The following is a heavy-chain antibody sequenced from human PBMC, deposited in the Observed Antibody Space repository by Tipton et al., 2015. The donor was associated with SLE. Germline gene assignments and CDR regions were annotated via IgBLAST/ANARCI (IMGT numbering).Heavy chain of an antibody. CDR3: AKVGGASCSRTSCHAGFDY. CDR1: GFTFSSYS. J-gene: IGHJ4*02. V-gene: IGHV4-39*07. CDR2: MSYTGAS. Sequence: LRLSCAASGFTFSSYSMKWIRQPPGKGLEWIGSMSYTGASDYNASLKRRVTISLDTSKNQFSLKLSSVTAADTAMYYCAKVGGASCSRTSCHAGFDYWGQGILVTVSS. D-gene: IGHD2-2*01.